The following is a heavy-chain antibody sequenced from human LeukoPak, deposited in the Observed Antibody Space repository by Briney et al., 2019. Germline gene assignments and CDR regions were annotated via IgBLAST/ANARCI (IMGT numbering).Heavy chain of an antibody. Sequence: SETLSLTCTVSGGSISSSSYYWGWIRQPPGKGLEWIGSIYYSGSTYYNPSLKSRVTISVDTPKNQFSLKLSSVTAADTAVHYCASSSGYPEDYWGQGTLVTVSS. D-gene: IGHD3-22*01. CDR3: ASSSGYPEDY. J-gene: IGHJ4*02. V-gene: IGHV4-39*01. CDR2: IYYSGST. CDR1: GGSISSSSYY.